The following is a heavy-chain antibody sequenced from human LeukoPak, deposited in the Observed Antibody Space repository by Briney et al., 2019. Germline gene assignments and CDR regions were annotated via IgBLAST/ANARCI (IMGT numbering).Heavy chain of an antibody. V-gene: IGHV3-21*01. CDR2: INSESSDI. CDR1: GFTFSLYA. D-gene: IGHD5-18*01. J-gene: IGHJ4*02. CDR3: ARDTYRPQLIDS. Sequence: GGTLRLSCTASGFTFSLYAMNWVHQAPGKALEWASYINSESSDILCAGSVKCRFTISRDNAKHSLYLQMNSLRAEGTAVYYCARDTYRPQLIDSWGQGTLVTVSS.